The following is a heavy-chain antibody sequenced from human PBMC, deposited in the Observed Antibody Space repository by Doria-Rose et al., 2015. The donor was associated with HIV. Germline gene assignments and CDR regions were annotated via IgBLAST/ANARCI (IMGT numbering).Heavy chain of an antibody. V-gene: IGHV2-26*01. J-gene: IGHJ4*02. D-gene: IGHD6-13*01. CDR3: ARIKSSRWYHKYYFDS. CDR2: TFSDDER. Sequence: QVTLKESGPVLVKPTETLTLTCTVSGVSLSSPRMGVSWIRQPPGKALEWLANTFSDDERFYKTSLKSRLTITRGTYKSQVVLTMTDTDPVDTATYYCARIKSSRWYHKYYFDSWGQGTLVIVSA. CDR1: GVSLSSPRMG.